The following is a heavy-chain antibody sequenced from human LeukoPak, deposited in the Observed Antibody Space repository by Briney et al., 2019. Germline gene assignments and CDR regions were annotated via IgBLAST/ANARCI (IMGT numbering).Heavy chain of an antibody. V-gene: IGHV4-61*02. CDR2: IYTSGST. J-gene: IGHJ6*03. D-gene: IGHD1-26*01. Sequence: PSETLSLTCTVSGGSISSGSYYWSWIRQPAGKGLEWIGRIYTSGSTNYNPSLKSRVTISVDTSKNQFSLKLSSVTAADTAVYYCARGSGSYRVDYYMDVWGKGTTVTVSS. CDR3: ARGSGSYRVDYYMDV. CDR1: GGSISSGSYY.